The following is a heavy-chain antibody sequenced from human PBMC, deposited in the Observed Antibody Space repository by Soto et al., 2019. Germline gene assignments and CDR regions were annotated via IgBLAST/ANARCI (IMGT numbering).Heavy chain of an antibody. Sequence: QVQLVQSGAEVMKPGASVKVSCKASGYTFTTYGVSWVRQAPGQGLEWMGWISAYIGNTHYAQKFQGRVTMTTDTSTSTAYMELRHLRSDDTAVYYCARDIYNSSGYYYPYYFDYWGQGTLASVSS. V-gene: IGHV1-18*01. D-gene: IGHD3-22*01. CDR1: GYTFTTYG. J-gene: IGHJ4*02. CDR3: ARDIYNSSGYYYPYYFDY. CDR2: ISAYIGNT.